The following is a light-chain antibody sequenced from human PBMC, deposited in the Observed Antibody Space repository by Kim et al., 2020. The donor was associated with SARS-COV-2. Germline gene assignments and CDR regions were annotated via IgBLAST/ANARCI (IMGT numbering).Light chain of an antibody. CDR3: AAWDDSLNGYV. V-gene: IGLV1-44*01. J-gene: IGLJ1*01. CDR2: SNN. Sequence: GQRVTISCSGSSSNIGSKTVHWYQQLPGTAPKLLIYSNNKRPSGGPDRFSGSKSGTSASLAISGLQSEDEADYYCAAWDDSLNGYVFGTGTKVTVL. CDR1: SSNIGSKT.